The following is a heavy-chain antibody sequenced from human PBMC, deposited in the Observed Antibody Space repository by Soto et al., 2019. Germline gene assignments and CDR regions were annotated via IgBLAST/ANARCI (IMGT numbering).Heavy chain of an antibody. CDR1: GGSVSSYY. CDR2: IYNIETV. D-gene: IGHD4-4*01. V-gene: IGHV4-59*02. Sequence: SETLSLTCIVSGGSVSSYYWNWIRQSPGKGLEWIGYIYNIETVSYNPSLKSRVTISVDMSKNQFSLNLSSVTAADTAVYFCARASPPNSWGQGTLVTVS. J-gene: IGHJ4*02. CDR3: ARASPPNS.